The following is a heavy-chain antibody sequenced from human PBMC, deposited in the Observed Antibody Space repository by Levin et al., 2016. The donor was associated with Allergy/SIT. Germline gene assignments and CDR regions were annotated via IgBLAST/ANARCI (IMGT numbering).Heavy chain of an antibody. CDR3: AKEQSDSDWKYSFDY. J-gene: IGHJ4*02. V-gene: IGHV3-23*01. D-gene: IGHD1-1*01. Sequence: WIRQPPGKGLEWVSAISTSDGRTYYAESVKGRFSISRDDMKNTLYLQMSGLRAEDTALYFCAKEQSDSDWKYSFDYWGQGTLVTVSS. CDR2: ISTSDGRT.